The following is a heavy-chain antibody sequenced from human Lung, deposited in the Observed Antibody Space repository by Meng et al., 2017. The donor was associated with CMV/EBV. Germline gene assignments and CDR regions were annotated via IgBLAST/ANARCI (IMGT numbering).Heavy chain of an antibody. CDR1: GGSISSSY. J-gene: IGHJ4*02. CDR3: ARDGTGFYFDY. CDR2: ISYTGST. Sequence: SETLSLXCTVSGGSISSSYWSWIRQPPGKGLEWIGYISYTGSTNYNPSLKSRVTISLDTSKNQFSLRLNSVTAADTALYYCARDGTGFYFDYWGQGTLVTVSS. D-gene: IGHD3/OR15-3a*01. V-gene: IGHV4-59*01.